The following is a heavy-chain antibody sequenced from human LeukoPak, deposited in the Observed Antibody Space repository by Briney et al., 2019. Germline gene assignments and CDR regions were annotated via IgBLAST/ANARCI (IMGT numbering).Heavy chain of an antibody. CDR1: GFTFSSYG. D-gene: IGHD1-26*01. V-gene: IGHV3-23*01. J-gene: IGHJ4*02. CDR2: ISGSGGST. Sequence: GGTLRLSCAASGFTFSSYGMSWVRQAPGKGLEWVSAISGSGGSTYYADSVKGRFTISRDNSKNTLYLQMNSLRAEDTAVYYCAKRRRGSYPHNFDYWGQGTLVTVSS. CDR3: AKRRRGSYPHNFDY.